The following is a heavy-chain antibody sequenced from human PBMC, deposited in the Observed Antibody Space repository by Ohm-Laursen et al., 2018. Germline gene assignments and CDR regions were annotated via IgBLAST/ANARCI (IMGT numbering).Heavy chain of an antibody. D-gene: IGHD3-16*01. V-gene: IGHV4-31*03. J-gene: IGHJ4*02. CDR1: GGSISSGGYY. CDR3: ASDPSYGYISLVY. Sequence: SDTLSLTCTVSGGSISSGGYYWNWIRQHPGKGLEWIGYIYYSGSTYYNPSLKSRVTISVDTSKNQFSLKLGSVTAADTAVYYCASDPSYGYISLVYWGQGTLVTVSS. CDR2: IYYSGST.